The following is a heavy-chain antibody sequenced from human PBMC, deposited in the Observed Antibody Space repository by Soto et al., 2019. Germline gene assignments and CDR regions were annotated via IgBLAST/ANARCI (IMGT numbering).Heavy chain of an antibody. D-gene: IGHD1-7*01. CDR2: INAGNGNT. CDR3: VCNNPGTTPYGMDV. V-gene: IGHV1-3*01. CDR1: GYTFTSYA. Sequence: DSVKVSCKTSGYTFTSYAMHWVRQAPGQRLEWMGWINAGNGNTKYSQKFQGRVTITRDTSASTAYMELSSLRSEDTAVYYCVCNNPGTTPYGMDVLGNCPTVTVSS. J-gene: IGHJ6*04.